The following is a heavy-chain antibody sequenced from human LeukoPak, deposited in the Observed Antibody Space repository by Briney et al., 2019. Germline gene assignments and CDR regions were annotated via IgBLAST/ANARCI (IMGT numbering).Heavy chain of an antibody. V-gene: IGHV3-7*01. J-gene: IGHJ4*02. D-gene: IGHD6-19*01. CDR2: IKRDGSDK. CDR1: GFTFSNYA. CDR3: ARALYNSGWYPDYFDS. Sequence: GGSLRLSCAASGFTFSNYAMHWVRQAPGKGLEWVANIKRDGSDKYYVGSVEGRFTISRDNDKNSLYLQMSSLRAEDTAIYYCARALYNSGWYPDYFDSWGQGALVTVSS.